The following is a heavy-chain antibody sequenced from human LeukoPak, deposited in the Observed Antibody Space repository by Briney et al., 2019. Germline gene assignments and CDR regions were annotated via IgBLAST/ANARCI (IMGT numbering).Heavy chain of an antibody. CDR3: ARDKHSSWALDY. CDR2: ISSSSSYI. V-gene: IGHV3-21*01. Sequence: GGSLRLSCAASGFTFSSYSMNWVRQAPGKGLEWVSSISSSSSYIYYADSVKGRFTISRDNAKNSLYLQMNSLRAEDTAVYYCARDKHSSWALDYWGQGTLVTVSS. J-gene: IGHJ4*02. D-gene: IGHD6-13*01. CDR1: GFTFSSYS.